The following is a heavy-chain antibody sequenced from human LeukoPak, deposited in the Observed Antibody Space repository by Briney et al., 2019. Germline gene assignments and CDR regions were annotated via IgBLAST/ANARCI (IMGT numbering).Heavy chain of an antibody. CDR3: ARLDYSSSWYYYYYGMDV. CDR2: IYYSGST. Sequence: SETLSLTCTVSGGSISSSSYYWGWIRQPPGKGLEWIGSIYYSGSTYYNPSLKSRVTISVDASKNQFSLKLSSVTAADTAVYYCARLDYSSSWYYYYYGMDVWGQGTTATVSS. CDR1: GGSISSSSYY. D-gene: IGHD6-13*01. V-gene: IGHV4-39*01. J-gene: IGHJ6*02.